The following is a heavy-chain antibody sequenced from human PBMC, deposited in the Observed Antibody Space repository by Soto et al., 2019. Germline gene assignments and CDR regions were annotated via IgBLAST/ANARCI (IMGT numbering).Heavy chain of an antibody. CDR2: VSDSGAKT. J-gene: IGHJ4*02. D-gene: IGHD3-10*01. CDR3: AKDFQFGGSGTGYFDN. Sequence: GGSLRLSCVASGFTFRTNPMSWVRQAPGKGLEWVSGVSDSGAKTYYADSVKGRFTVSRDNSKNTLYLEMKSPRAEDTAVYYCAKDFQFGGSGTGYFDNWGQGTLVTVSS. CDR1: GFTFRTNP. V-gene: IGHV3-23*01.